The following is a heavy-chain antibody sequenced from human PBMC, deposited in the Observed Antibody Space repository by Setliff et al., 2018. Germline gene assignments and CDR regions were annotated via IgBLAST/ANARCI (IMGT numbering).Heavy chain of an antibody. CDR3: ARGEKYYSDSSGYSLDF. J-gene: IGHJ4*02. D-gene: IGHD3-22*01. CDR2: INEDGSHK. Sequence: GGSLRLSCAASGFTFSSYWMSWVRQAPGKGLERLANINEDGSHKYYADSVKGRFTISRDNSRDTVFLQMNNVRTEDTALYYCARGEKYYSDSSGYSLDFWGQGTLVTVSS. V-gene: IGHV3-7*01. CDR1: GFTFSSYW.